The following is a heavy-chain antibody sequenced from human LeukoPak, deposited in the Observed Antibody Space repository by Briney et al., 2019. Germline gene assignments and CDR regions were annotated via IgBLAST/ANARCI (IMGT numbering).Heavy chain of an antibody. V-gene: IGHV3-30-3*01. CDR3: ARGGVFKYS. D-gene: IGHD3-10*01. Sequence: GGSLRLSCAASGFTFSSYAMHWVRQAPGKGLEWVAVISYDGSNKYYADSVKGRFTISRDDAKNSLYLQMNSLRAEDTAVYYCARGGVFKYSWGQGTLVTVSS. CDR1: GFTFSSYA. CDR2: ISYDGSNK. J-gene: IGHJ1*01.